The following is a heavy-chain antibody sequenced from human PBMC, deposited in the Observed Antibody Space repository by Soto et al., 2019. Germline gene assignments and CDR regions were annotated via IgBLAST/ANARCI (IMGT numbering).Heavy chain of an antibody. J-gene: IGHJ4*02. Sequence: QSGGSLRLSCVASGFTFDSHWMHWVRQAPGEGLVWVSRIKTDGYAAAYADSVKGRFTISRDNTKNTVYLQMNSLRAEDTAVYFCVRESGVAADCWGQGTLVTVSS. D-gene: IGHD6-19*01. V-gene: IGHV3-74*01. CDR1: GFTFDSHW. CDR3: VRESGVAADC. CDR2: IKTDGYAA.